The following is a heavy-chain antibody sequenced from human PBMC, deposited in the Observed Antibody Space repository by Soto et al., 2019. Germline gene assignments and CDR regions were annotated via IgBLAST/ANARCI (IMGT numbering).Heavy chain of an antibody. CDR2: ISSSSSYI. CDR1: GFTFSSYS. V-gene: IGHV3-21*01. D-gene: IGHD3-9*01. CDR3: AGVLSFDWLLSPIDY. Sequence: PGGSLRLSCAASGFTFSSYSMNWVRQAPGKGLEWVSSISSSSSYIYYADSVKGRFTISRDNAKNSLYLQMNSLRAEDTAVYYCAGVLSFDWLLSPIDYWGQGTLVTSPQ. J-gene: IGHJ4*02.